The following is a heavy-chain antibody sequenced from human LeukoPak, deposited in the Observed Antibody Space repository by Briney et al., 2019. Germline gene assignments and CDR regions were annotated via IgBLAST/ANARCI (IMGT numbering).Heavy chain of an antibody. CDR1: GFTFSSYG. Sequence: PGGSLRLSCAASGFTFSSYGMNWVRQAPGKGLEWVSYISSSSSTIYYADSVKGRFTISRDNSKNTLYLQMNSLRAEDTAVYYCAKATYADGSGPSDYWGQGTLVTVSS. CDR3: AKATYADGSGPSDY. J-gene: IGHJ4*02. CDR2: ISSSSSTI. V-gene: IGHV3-48*01. D-gene: IGHD3-10*01.